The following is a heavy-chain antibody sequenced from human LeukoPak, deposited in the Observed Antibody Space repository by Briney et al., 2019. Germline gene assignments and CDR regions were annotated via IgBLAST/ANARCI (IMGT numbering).Heavy chain of an antibody. D-gene: IGHD2-2*01. Sequence: PSETLSLTCTVSGGSISSYYWSWIRQPPGKGLEWIGYIYYSGSTNYNPSLKSRVTISVDTSKKQFSLKLSSVTAADTAVYYCARDVSSTSPASGWFDPWGQGTLVTVSS. V-gene: IGHV4-59*01. CDR2: IYYSGST. J-gene: IGHJ5*02. CDR3: ARDVSSTSPASGWFDP. CDR1: GGSISSYY.